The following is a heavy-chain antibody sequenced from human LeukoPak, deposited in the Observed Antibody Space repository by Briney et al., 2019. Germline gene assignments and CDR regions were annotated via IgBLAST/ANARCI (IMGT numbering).Heavy chain of an antibody. V-gene: IGHV4-34*01. CDR3: ARIPLYFLEHFDY. D-gene: IGHD3-3*01. Sequence: SETLSLTCAVYGGSVSCYYWSWLRQPPGKGLEWIGEISHRGRTHYNPSLKGRVSMSVDTSNNQFALEVDSVTAADKAVYYCARIPLYFLEHFDYWGQGILVTVSS. J-gene: IGHJ4*02. CDR1: GGSVSCYY. CDR2: ISHRGRT.